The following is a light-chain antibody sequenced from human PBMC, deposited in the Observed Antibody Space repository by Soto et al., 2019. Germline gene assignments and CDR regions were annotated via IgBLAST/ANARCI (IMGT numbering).Light chain of an antibody. CDR2: DVS. CDR1: SSDVGGYNY. CDR3: SSYTSSSLVV. J-gene: IGLJ2*01. Sequence: QSALTQPASVSGSPGQSITISCTGTSSDVGGYNYVSWYQQHPGKAPKLMIYDVSNRPSGVSNRFSGSKSGNTACLTISGLQAEDEADYYCSSYTSSSLVVFGGGTKLTVL. V-gene: IGLV2-14*01.